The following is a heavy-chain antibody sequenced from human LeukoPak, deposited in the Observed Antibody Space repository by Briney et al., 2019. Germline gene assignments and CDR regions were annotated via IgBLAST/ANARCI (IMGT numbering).Heavy chain of an antibody. CDR2: IRYDGSNK. V-gene: IGHV3-30*02. D-gene: IGHD3-10*01. CDR3: AKDSTYGSGSYSLDY. CDR1: GFTFSSYG. Sequence: GGSLRLSCAASGFTFSSYGMHWVRQAPGKGLEWVAFIRYDGSNKYYADSVKGRFTISRDNSKNTLYLQMNSLRAEDTAVYYCAKDSTYGSGSYSLDYWGQGTLVTVSS. J-gene: IGHJ4*02.